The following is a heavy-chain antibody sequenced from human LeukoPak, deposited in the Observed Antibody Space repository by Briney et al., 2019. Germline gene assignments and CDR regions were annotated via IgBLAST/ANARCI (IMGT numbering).Heavy chain of an antibody. CDR2: IYPGDSDT. V-gene: IGHV5-51*01. CDR1: GYSFASYW. CDR3: ARRYLYDSSGYYIDY. Sequence: TGESLKISCKGSGYSFASYWIAWVRQMPGKGLEWMGIIYPGDSDTRYSPSFQGQVTISADKSLSTAYLQWSSLKASDTAMYYCARRYLYDSSGYYIDYWGQGTLVTVSS. J-gene: IGHJ4*02. D-gene: IGHD3-22*01.